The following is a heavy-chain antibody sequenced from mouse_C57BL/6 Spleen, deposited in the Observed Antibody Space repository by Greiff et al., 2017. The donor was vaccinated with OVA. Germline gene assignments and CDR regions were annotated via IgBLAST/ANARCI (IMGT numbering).Heavy chain of an antibody. CDR3: ARSEGYYGYFDV. V-gene: IGHV1-59*01. D-gene: IGHD2-2*01. J-gene: IGHJ1*03. Sequence: VQLQQPGAELVRPGTSVKLSCTASGYTFTSYWMHWVKQRPGQGLEWIGVIDPSDSYTNYNQKFKGQATLTVDTSSSTAYMQLSSLTSEDSAVYYCARSEGYYGYFDVWGTGTTVTVSS. CDR2: IDPSDSYT. CDR1: GYTFTSYW.